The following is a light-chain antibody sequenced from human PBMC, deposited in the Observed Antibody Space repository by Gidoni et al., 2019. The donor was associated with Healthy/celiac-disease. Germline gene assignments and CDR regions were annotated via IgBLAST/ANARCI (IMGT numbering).Light chain of an antibody. Sequence: DIQMTQSPSSLSASVGDRVTITCRASPSISSYLNWYQQTPGKAPKLLIYAASSLQSGVPSRFSGSGSGTDFTLTISSLQPEDFATYYCQQSYSTLRWTFGQGTKVEIK. CDR1: PSISSY. CDR2: AAS. CDR3: QQSYSTLRWT. J-gene: IGKJ1*01. V-gene: IGKV1-39*01.